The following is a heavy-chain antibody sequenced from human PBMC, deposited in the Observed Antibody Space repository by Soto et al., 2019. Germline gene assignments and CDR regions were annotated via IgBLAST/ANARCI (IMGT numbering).Heavy chain of an antibody. J-gene: IGHJ4*02. Sequence: GGSLRLSCAASGFNFSSYSMNWVRQAPGKGLEWVSSISSSSSYIYYADSVKGRFTISRDNAKNSLYLQMNSLRAEDTAVYYCARDQPGYSYGYGLGYWGQGTLVTVSS. CDR1: GFNFSSYS. V-gene: IGHV3-21*01. D-gene: IGHD5-18*01. CDR2: ISSSSSYI. CDR3: ARDQPGYSYGYGLGY.